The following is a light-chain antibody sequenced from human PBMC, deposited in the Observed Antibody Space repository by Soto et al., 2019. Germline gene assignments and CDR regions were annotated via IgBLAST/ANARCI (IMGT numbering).Light chain of an antibody. CDR3: QQYDNWPLT. CDR1: QSVSGN. Sequence: EIVMTQSPATLSVSPGERATLSCRASQSVSGNLAWYQQPPCRAPRLLMSGASTRATGIPARFSGSGSGTEFTLTSSSLQPEDFAVYYCQQYDNWPLTFGQGTRLEIK. J-gene: IGKJ5*01. V-gene: IGKV3-15*01. CDR2: GAS.